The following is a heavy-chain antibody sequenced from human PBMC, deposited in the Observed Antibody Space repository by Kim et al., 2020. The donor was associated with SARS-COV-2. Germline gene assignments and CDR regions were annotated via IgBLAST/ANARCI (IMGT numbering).Heavy chain of an antibody. V-gene: IGHV4-39*01. J-gene: IGHJ6*02. Sequence: SETLSLTCTVSGGSISSSSYYWGWIRQPPGKGLEWIGSIYYSGSTYYNPSLKSRFTISVDTSKNQFSLKLSSVTAADTAVYYCARPGGYCSGGSCFPAYYFYGMDVWGQGTTVTVSS. CDR2: IYYSGST. D-gene: IGHD2-15*01. CDR3: ARPGGYCSGGSCFPAYYFYGMDV. CDR1: GGSISSSSYY.